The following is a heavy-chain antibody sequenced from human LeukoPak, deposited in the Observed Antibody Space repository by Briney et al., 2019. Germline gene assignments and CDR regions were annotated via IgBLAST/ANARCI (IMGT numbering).Heavy chain of an antibody. CDR3: ASGGYNWNRLDY. J-gene: IGHJ4*02. CDR2: ISSGSSTT. CDR1: GFTFSSYA. V-gene: IGHV3-48*01. Sequence: GGSLRLSCAASGFTFSSYAMNWVRRAPGKGLEWVSYISSGSSTTYYADSVKGRFTISRDNAENSLYLQMNSLRAEDTAVYYCASGGYNWNRLDYWGQGTLVAVSS. D-gene: IGHD1-20*01.